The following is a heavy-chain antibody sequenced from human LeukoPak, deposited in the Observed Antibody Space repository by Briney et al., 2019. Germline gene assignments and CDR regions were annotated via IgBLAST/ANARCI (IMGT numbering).Heavy chain of an antibody. Sequence: SETLSLTCAVYGGSFSSSYWSWIRQPPGKGLEWIGEISHSGSTKYHPSLKSRVTISIDTSKNQFSLKLSAVTAADTTVYYCARGYYDSRGLSNPFDPWGQGTLVTVSS. D-gene: IGHD3-22*01. CDR2: ISHSGST. CDR1: GGSFSSSY. J-gene: IGHJ5*02. CDR3: ARGYYDSRGLSNPFDP. V-gene: IGHV4-34*01.